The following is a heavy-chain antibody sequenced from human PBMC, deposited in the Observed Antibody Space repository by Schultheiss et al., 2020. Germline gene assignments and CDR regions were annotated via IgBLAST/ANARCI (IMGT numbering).Heavy chain of an antibody. J-gene: IGHJ6*02. CDR1: GGSISSYY. V-gene: IGHV4-59*01. Sequence: SETLSLTCTVSGGSISSYYWSWIRQPPGKGLEWIGYIYYSGSTNYNPSLKSRVTISVDTSKNQFSLKLSSVTAADTAVYYCTNGFSTYYYGMDVWGQGTTGTVCS. D-gene: IGHD3-3*01. CDR2: IYYSGST. CDR3: TNGFSTYYYGMDV.